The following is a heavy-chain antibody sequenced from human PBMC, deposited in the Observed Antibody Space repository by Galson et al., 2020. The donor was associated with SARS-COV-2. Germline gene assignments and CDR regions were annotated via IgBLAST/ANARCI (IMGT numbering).Heavy chain of an antibody. CDR2: IYPGDSDT. D-gene: IGHD4-4*01. V-gene: IGHV5-51*01. Sequence: KVSCKGSGYVFDNYWIAWVRQMPGKGLEWMGIIYPGDSDTRYSPSFEGQVTISADKSSSTASLHWSSLRASDTAVYYCARRSLYHSRDSTESFHYWGQGTLVSVSS. CDR3: ARRSLYHSRDSTESFHY. CDR1: GYVFDNYW. J-gene: IGHJ4*02.